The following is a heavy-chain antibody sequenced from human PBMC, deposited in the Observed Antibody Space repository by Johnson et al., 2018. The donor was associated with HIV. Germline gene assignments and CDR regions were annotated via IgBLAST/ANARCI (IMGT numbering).Heavy chain of an antibody. CDR2: MSYDGSNQ. D-gene: IGHD3-9*01. V-gene: IGHV3-30*04. CDR1: GFTFSSYA. J-gene: IGHJ3*02. CDR3: AKDLGGSKSDEWETDYYDMSISYPIQDPRAVAGVFDI. Sequence: QVQLVESGGGVVQPGMSLRVSCAASGFTFSSYAMHWVRKAPGRGLEWVAVMSYDGSNQYYADSVKGRFTISRDNSRNTLYLQMNSLRLEDAAVYQCAKDLGGSKSDEWETDYYDMSISYPIQDPRAVAGVFDIWGQGTLVTVSS.